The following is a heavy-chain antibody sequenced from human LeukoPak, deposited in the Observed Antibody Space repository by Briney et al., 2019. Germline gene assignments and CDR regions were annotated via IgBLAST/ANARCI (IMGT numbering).Heavy chain of an antibody. D-gene: IGHD4-17*01. J-gene: IGHJ4*02. Sequence: GGSLRLSCAAAGFTFSNYAMGWVRQAPGKGLEWVSGITASGAGIYYADSVKGRFTISRDNSRTTLYLQMSSLRAEDTAVYYCARESGSVTSEVDFDYWGQGTLVTVSS. V-gene: IGHV3-23*01. CDR2: ITASGAGI. CDR1: GFTFSNYA. CDR3: ARESGSVTSEVDFDY.